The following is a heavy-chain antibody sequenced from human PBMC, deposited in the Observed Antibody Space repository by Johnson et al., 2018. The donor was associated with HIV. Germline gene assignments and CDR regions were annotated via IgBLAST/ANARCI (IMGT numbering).Heavy chain of an antibody. CDR3: ARPIARGASDI. D-gene: IGHD3-10*01. CDR1: GFPFSSNW. J-gene: IGHJ3*02. V-gene: IGHV3-7*05. CDR2: IKEAGSET. Sequence: VQLVESGGGLVQPGGSLRLSCAAPGFPFSSNWMNGVRQAPGKGLEWVANIKEAGSETYYIDSVRGRFTISRDNATNSLYLQMTSLRAEATAVYYCARPIARGASDIWGQVTMVTVSS.